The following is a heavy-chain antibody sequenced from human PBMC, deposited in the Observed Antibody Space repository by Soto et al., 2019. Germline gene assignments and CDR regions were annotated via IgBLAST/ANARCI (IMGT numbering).Heavy chain of an antibody. V-gene: IGHV6-1*01. CDR2: TYYRSKWYN. J-gene: IGHJ3*02. D-gene: IGHD3-3*01. CDR3: ARDLRRRGRDTIFGVVIKAVRDAFDI. Sequence: SQTLSLTCAISGDSVSSNSAAWNWIRQSPSRGLEWLGRTYYRSKWYNDYAVSVKSRITINPDTSKNQFSLQLNSVTPEDTAVYYCARDLRRRGRDTIFGVVIKAVRDAFDIWGQGTMVTVSS. CDR1: GDSVSSNSAA.